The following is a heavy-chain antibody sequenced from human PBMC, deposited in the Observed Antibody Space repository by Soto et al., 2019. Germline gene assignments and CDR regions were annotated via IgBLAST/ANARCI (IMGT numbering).Heavy chain of an antibody. Sequence: QVQLQESGPGLVKPSETLSLSCTVSGGSISSYYWSWFRQSPGKRMEWIGYVHHSWGSSYNPSLQSRVAISLDTCKSQFSLTVTSVTATDTAVYYCARQGFGPLHGLVDVWGKGTTVTVSS. J-gene: IGHJ6*01. V-gene: IGHV4-59*08. CDR1: GGSISSYY. CDR3: ARQGFGPLHGLVDV. D-gene: IGHD3-10*01. CDR2: VHHSWGS.